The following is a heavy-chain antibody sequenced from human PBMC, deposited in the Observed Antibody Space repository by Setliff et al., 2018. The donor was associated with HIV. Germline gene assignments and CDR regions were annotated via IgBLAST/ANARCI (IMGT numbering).Heavy chain of an antibody. CDR2: INPSGGST. CDR3: ARVIAVAGHFDY. J-gene: IGHJ4*02. D-gene: IGHD6-19*01. CDR1: GYTFTSYY. Sequence: ASVKVSCKASGYTFTSYYMHWVRQAPGQGLEWMGIINPSGGSTSYAQKFQGRVTMTRDTSTSTVHMELSSLRSEDTAVYYCARVIAVAGHFDYWGQGTLVTVSS. V-gene: IGHV1-46*01.